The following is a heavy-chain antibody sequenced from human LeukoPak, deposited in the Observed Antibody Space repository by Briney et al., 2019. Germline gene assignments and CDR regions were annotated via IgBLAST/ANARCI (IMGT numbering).Heavy chain of an antibody. D-gene: IGHD4-11*01. CDR2: IIPIFGTA. V-gene: IGHV1-69*05. CDR3: ARLHPYYYYMGV. Sequence: SVKVSCKASGGTFSSYAISWVRQAPGQGLEWMGRIIPIFGTANYAQKFQGRVTITTDESTSTAYMELSSLRSEDTAVYYCARLHPYYYYMGVWGKGTTVTVSS. CDR1: GGTFSSYA. J-gene: IGHJ6*03.